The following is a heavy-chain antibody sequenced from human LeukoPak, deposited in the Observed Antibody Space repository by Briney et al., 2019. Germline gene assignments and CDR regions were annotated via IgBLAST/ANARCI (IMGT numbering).Heavy chain of an antibody. CDR1: GFTFSSNG. J-gene: IGHJ4*02. CDR3: ARVGIVSYFDY. Sequence: PGGSLRLSVEAPGFTFSSNGMHWVRQAPAKGLEWVAVIWYDGSNKYYADSVKGRLTISRDNPKNTLYLQMNSLRAEDTAVYYCARVGIVSYFDYWGQGTLVTVSS. CDR2: IWYDGSNK. V-gene: IGHV3-33*01. D-gene: IGHD2-21*01.